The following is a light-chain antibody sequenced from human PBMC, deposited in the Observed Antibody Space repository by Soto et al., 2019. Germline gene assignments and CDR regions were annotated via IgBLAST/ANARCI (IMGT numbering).Light chain of an antibody. CDR2: EVS. Sequence: QSALTQPASVSGSPGQSITISCIGTSSDIGGHNYVSWYQQHPGKTPRLMICEVSNRPSGVSNRFSGSKSGNTASLTISGLQAEDEADYYCSSYTSTSTLVFGGGTKVTVL. CDR3: SSYTSTSTLV. V-gene: IGLV2-14*01. J-gene: IGLJ2*01. CDR1: SSDIGGHNY.